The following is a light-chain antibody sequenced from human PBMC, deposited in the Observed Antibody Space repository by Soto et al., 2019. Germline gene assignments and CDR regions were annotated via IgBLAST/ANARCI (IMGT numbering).Light chain of an antibody. Sequence: EIVLTQSPATLSLSPGERATLSCRASQSVSSILAWYQQKHGQPARLLIYDASNRATGIPARFSGSGSGTDFTLTISSREPEDFAVYYCQQRSNWPLTFGAGTKVEIK. V-gene: IGKV3-11*01. CDR1: QSVSSI. CDR2: DAS. J-gene: IGKJ4*01. CDR3: QQRSNWPLT.